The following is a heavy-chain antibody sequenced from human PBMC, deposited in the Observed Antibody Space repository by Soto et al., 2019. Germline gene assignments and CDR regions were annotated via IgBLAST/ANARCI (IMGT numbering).Heavy chain of an antibody. CDR2: IYSGGST. CDR1: GFTVSSNY. V-gene: IGHV3-53*01. CDR3: AIHSNYYDSSGYPTIGEPPIDY. J-gene: IGHJ4*02. D-gene: IGHD3-22*01. Sequence: EVQLVESGGGLIQPGGSLRLSCAASGFTVSSNYMSWVRQAPGKALEWVSVIYSGGSTYYADSVKGRFTISRDNSKNTLYLQMNSLRAEDTAVYYCAIHSNYYDSSGYPTIGEPPIDYWGQGTLVTVSS.